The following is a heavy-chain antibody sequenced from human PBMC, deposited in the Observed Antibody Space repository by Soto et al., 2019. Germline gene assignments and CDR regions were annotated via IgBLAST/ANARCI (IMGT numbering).Heavy chain of an antibody. CDR1: GFSLSTSGVG. CDR2: IYWDDDK. D-gene: IGHD3-22*01. Sequence: QITLKESGPTLVKPTQTLTLTCTFSGFSLSTSGVGVGWIRQPPGKALEWLALIYWDDDKRYSPSLKSRLTITKDTSKNQVVLTMTNMDPVDTATYYYAHSVGHYDSSGYYYYYYGMDVWGQGTTVTVSS. J-gene: IGHJ6*02. CDR3: AHSVGHYDSSGYYYYYYGMDV. V-gene: IGHV2-5*02.